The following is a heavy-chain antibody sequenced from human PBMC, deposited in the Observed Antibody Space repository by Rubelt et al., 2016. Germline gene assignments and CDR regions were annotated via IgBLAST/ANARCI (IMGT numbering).Heavy chain of an antibody. D-gene: IGHD6-6*01. CDR2: IYPGDSDT. J-gene: IGHJ4*02. CDR3: ARQVTSSSSY. CDR1: GYSFTSSW. Sequence: EVQLVQSGAEVKKPGESLKISCKGSGYSFTSSWIGWVRQMPGKGLEWMGIIYPGDSDTRYRPSFQGLVTIPADKAITTAYLQWSSLKASDSATYYCARQVTSSSSYWGQGTLVTVSS. V-gene: IGHV5-51*01.